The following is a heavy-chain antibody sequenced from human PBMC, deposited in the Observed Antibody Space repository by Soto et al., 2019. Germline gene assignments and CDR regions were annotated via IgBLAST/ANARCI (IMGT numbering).Heavy chain of an antibody. J-gene: IGHJ5*02. V-gene: IGHV4-34*01. CDR2: INHSGST. Sequence: QVQLQQWGAGLLKPSETLSLTCAVYGGSFSGYYWSWIRQPPGKGLEWIGEINHSGSTNYNPSLKRRVTISVETSKNQFSLKLSSVTAADTAVYYCARHYGSGSYGWFDPWGQGTLVTVSS. CDR1: GGSFSGYY. D-gene: IGHD3-10*01. CDR3: ARHYGSGSYGWFDP.